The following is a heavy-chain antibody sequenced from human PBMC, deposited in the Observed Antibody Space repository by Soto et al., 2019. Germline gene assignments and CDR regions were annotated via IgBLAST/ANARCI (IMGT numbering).Heavy chain of an antibody. CDR2: IYYSGST. CDR1: GGSISSYS. D-gene: IGHD1-26*01. CDR3: ARDSSFEWELPLGWSHP. Sequence: SENLSLTCTVSGGSISSYSWSWIRHPPGKGLEWIGYIYYSGSTNYNPSLKSRVTISVDTSKNQFSLKLSSVTAADTAVYYCARDSSFEWELPLGWSHPRGPGTLVTLSS. J-gene: IGHJ5*02. V-gene: IGHV4-59*01.